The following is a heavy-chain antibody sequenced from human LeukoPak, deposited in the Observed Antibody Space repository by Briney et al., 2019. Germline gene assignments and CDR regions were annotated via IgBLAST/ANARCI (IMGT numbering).Heavy chain of an antibody. J-gene: IGHJ6*02. CDR2: INHSGST. V-gene: IGHV4-34*01. CDR3: ARPRGYYYGSGSFYGMDV. CDR1: GGPFSGYY. D-gene: IGHD3-10*01. Sequence: KPSETLSLTCAVYGGPFSGYYWSWIRQPPGKGLEWIGEINHSGSTNYNPSLKSRVTISVDTSKNQFSLKLSSVTAADTAVYYCARPRGYYYGSGSFYGMDVWGQGTTVTVSS.